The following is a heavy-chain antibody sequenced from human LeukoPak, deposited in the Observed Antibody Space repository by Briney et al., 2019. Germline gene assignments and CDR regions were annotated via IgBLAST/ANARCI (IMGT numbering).Heavy chain of an antibody. V-gene: IGHV4-39*07. CDR2: IYYSGST. CDR3: ARTVNTAFAYYYYYMDV. CDR1: GGSISSSSYY. D-gene: IGHD5-18*01. J-gene: IGHJ6*03. Sequence: SETLSLTCTVSGGSISSSSYYWGWIRQPPGKGLEWIGSIYYSGSTNYNPSLRSRVTISVDTSKNQFSLKLSSVTAADTAVYYCARTVNTAFAYYYYYMDVWGKGTTVTVSS.